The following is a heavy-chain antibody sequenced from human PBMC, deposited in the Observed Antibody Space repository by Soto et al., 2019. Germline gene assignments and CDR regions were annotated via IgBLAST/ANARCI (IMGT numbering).Heavy chain of an antibody. V-gene: IGHV5-10-1*01. CDR1: GYSFTSYW. D-gene: IGHD2-21*02. CDR3: ARLGWYRSVVVTASNWFDP. CDR2: IDPSDSYT. Sequence: GESLKISCKGSGYSFTSYWISWVRQMPGKGLEWMGRIDPSDSYTNYSPSFQGHVTFSADKSISTAYLQWSSLKASDTAMYYCARLGWYRSVVVTASNWFDPWGQGTLVTVSS. J-gene: IGHJ5*02.